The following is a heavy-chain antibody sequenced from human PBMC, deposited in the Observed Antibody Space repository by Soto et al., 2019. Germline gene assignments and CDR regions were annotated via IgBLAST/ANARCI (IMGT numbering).Heavy chain of an antibody. Sequence: QVQLVQSGAEVKKPGASVKVSCKASGYTFTSYGISWVRQAPGQGLEWMGWISAYNGTTNYAQKLEGRATMTTDTATSTAYMEPRSLRSDDTALYYCARDLHGDPSYWGQGTLVTVSS. CDR2: ISAYNGTT. J-gene: IGHJ4*02. D-gene: IGHD4-17*01. V-gene: IGHV1-18*01. CDR1: GYTFTSYG. CDR3: ARDLHGDPSY.